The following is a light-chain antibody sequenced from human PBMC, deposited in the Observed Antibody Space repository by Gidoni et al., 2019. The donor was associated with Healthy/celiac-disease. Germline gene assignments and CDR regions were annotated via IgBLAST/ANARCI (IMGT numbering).Light chain of an antibody. V-gene: IGKV3-11*01. CDR3: QQRSNWPIT. CDR1: QSVSSY. CDR2: DAS. J-gene: IGKJ5*01. Sequence: IVLTPSPATLSLSPGERATLSCSASQSVSSYLAWYQQKPGKDPRLLIYDASNRDTGIPARLSGSGSGTDFTLTISSLEPEDFAVYYCQQRSNWPITFGQGTRLEIK.